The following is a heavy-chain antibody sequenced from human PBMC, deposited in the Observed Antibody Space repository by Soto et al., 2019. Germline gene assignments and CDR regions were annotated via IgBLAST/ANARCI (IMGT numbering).Heavy chain of an antibody. Sequence: ASETLSLTCPVSGGSISSYYWSWIRQPPGKGLEWIGYIYYSGSTNYNPSLKSRVTISVDTSKNQFSLKLSSVTAADTAVYYCAREDRIYGMDVWGQGTTVTVSS. CDR2: IYYSGST. CDR3: AREDRIYGMDV. CDR1: GGSISSYY. J-gene: IGHJ6*02. V-gene: IGHV4-59*01.